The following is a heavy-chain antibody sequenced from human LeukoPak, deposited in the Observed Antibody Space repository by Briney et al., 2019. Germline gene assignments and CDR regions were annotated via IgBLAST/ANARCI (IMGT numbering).Heavy chain of an antibody. J-gene: IGHJ4*02. Sequence: SETLSLTCTVSGGSISSGSYYWSWIRQPAGKGLEWIGRIYTSGSTYYNPSLKSRVTISVDTSKNQFSLKLSSVTAADTAVYYCASLKGYYGDYSSFDYWGQGTLVTVSS. V-gene: IGHV4-61*02. CDR3: ASLKGYYGDYSSFDY. CDR1: GGSISSGSYY. CDR2: IYTSGST. D-gene: IGHD4-17*01.